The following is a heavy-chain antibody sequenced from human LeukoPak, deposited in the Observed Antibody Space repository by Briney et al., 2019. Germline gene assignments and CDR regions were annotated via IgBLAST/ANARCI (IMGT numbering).Heavy chain of an antibody. CDR2: IYYSGST. V-gene: IGHV4-30-4*01. CDR1: GGSISSGDYY. D-gene: IGHD3-9*01. J-gene: IGHJ4*02. Sequence: SETLSLTCTVSGGSISSGDYYWSWIRQPPGKGLEWIGYIYYSGSTYYNPSLKSRVTISVDTSKNQFSLRLSSVTAADTAVYYCARAVKGGRYYDILTGYSYFDYWGQGTLVTVCS. CDR3: ARAVKGGRYYDILTGYSYFDY.